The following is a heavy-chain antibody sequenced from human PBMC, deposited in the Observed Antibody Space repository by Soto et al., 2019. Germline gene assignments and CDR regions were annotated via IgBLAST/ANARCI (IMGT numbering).Heavy chain of an antibody. CDR1: GGSISSYS. J-gene: IGHJ3*02. D-gene: IGHD3-16*01. CDR2: VDTTGGT. Sequence: QVQLQESGPGLVEPSETLSLTCTVSGGSISSYSWNWIRQSAGKGLEWIGRVDTTGGTNYIPSLKRRVTKSVDKSKNQFSLNLRFVTAADTAVYFCAKDDSGAADIWGQGTMVTVS. V-gene: IGHV4-4*07. CDR3: AKDDSGAADI.